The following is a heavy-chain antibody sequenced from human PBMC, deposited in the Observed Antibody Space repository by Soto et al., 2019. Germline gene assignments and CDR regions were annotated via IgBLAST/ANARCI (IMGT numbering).Heavy chain of an antibody. Sequence: GGSLRLSCAASGFTFSSYSMNWVRQAPGKELEWVSYISSSSSTIYYADSVKGRFTISRDNAKNSLYLQMNSLRAEDTAVYYCAREVLLWFEETHSHPDAFDIWGQGTMVTVSS. V-gene: IGHV3-48*01. J-gene: IGHJ3*02. CDR3: AREVLLWFEETHSHPDAFDI. CDR1: GFTFSSYS. CDR2: ISSSSSTI. D-gene: IGHD3-10*01.